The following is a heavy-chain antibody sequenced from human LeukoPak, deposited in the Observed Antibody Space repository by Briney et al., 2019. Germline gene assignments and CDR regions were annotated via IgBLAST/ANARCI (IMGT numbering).Heavy chain of an antibody. CDR2: IFPSVDTT. J-gene: IGHJ4*02. D-gene: IGHD1-14*01. Sequence: GGSLRLSRVPSPFTSIDYYMRWIRQSPQKRPERVSYIFPSVDTTYYAHSLTGRFTISRDNAKNSLYLRMNALRAEETAVYYCARYRGHGTTWPYLFDYWGQGTLVTVSS. V-gene: IGHV3-11*04. CDR1: PFTSIDYY. CDR3: ARYRGHGTTWPYLFDY.